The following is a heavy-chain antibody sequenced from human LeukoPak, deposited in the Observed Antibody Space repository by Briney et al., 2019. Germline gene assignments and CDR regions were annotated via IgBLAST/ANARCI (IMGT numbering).Heavy chain of an antibody. CDR2: ISPYNGNT. D-gene: IGHD1-1*01. CDR3: AAERTGWFDP. CDR1: GYTFSNYG. J-gene: IGHJ5*02. V-gene: IGHV1-18*01. Sequence: ASVKVSCKASGYTFSNYGISWVRQAPGQGLEWMGWISPYNGNTNYAQKLQERVTITRDMSTSTAYMELSSLRSEDTAVYYCAAERTGWFDPWGQGTLVAVSS.